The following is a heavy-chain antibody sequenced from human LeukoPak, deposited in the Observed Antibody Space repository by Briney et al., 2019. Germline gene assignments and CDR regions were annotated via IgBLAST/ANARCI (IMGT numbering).Heavy chain of an antibody. CDR2: INHSGST. V-gene: IGHV4-34*01. Sequence: PSETLSLTCAVYGGSFSGFYWSWLRQPPGQGLEWIGEINHSGSTYYNPSLKSRVTISVDTSKNQFSLKLSSVTAADTAVYYCARTHKGYYYDSSGYYSPYYYYYGMDVWGQGTTVTVSS. J-gene: IGHJ6*02. CDR1: GGSFSGFY. D-gene: IGHD3-22*01. CDR3: ARTHKGYYYDSSGYYSPYYYYYGMDV.